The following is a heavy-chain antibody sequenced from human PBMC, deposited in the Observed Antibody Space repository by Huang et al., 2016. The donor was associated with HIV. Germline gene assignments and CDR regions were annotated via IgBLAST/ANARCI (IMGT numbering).Heavy chain of an antibody. V-gene: IGHV1-2*02. CDR3: ARGVTIFGVVIISWFDP. CDR2: INPNSGGT. Sequence: QVQLVQSGAEVKKPGASVKVSCKASGYTFTGYYMHWVRQAPGQGLEWMGWINPNSGGTNYAQKFQGRVTMTRETSISTAYMELSRLRSDDTAVYYCARGVTIFGVVIISWFDPWGQGTLVTVSS. CDR1: GYTFTGYY. J-gene: IGHJ5*02. D-gene: IGHD3-3*01.